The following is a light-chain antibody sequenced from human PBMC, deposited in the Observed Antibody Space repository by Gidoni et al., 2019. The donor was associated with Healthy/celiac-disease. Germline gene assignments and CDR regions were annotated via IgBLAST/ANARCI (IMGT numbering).Light chain of an antibody. CDR1: QDISNY. Sequence: DIQMTQSPSSLSASVGDRVTITCQASQDISNYLNWYQQKPGKATKLLIYDASNLETGVPSRFSGSGSGTDFTFTISSLQPEDIATYYCQQYDNLPPARTFGQGTKVEIK. V-gene: IGKV1-33*01. CDR3: QQYDNLPPART. J-gene: IGKJ1*01. CDR2: DAS.